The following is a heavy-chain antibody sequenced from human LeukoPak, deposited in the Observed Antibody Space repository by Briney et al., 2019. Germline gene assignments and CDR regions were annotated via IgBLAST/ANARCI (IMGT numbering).Heavy chain of an antibody. D-gene: IGHD3-10*01. Sequence: GSLRLSCAASGFSFSSYTMNWVRQAPGKGREWVSSISSSSSFIYYADSVRGRFTISRDNAKTSLYLQMNSLRAEDTAVYYCAKFASRAMVRGIITLIDYWGQGTLVTVSS. J-gene: IGHJ4*02. CDR3: AKFASRAMVRGIITLIDY. CDR2: ISSSSSFI. V-gene: IGHV3-21*01. CDR1: GFSFSSYT.